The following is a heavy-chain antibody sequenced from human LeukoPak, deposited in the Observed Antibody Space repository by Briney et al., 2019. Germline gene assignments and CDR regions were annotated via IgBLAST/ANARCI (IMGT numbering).Heavy chain of an antibody. V-gene: IGHV3-21*01. J-gene: IGHJ5*02. CDR3: ARGMGMITFGGVIADPYNWFDP. Sequence: PGGSLRLSCAASGFTFSSYSMNWVRQAPGKGLEWVSSISSSSSYIYYADSVKGRFTISRDNAKNSLYLQMNSLRAEDTAVYYCARGMGMITFGGVIADPYNWFDPWGQGTLVTVSS. D-gene: IGHD3-16*02. CDR1: GFTFSSYS. CDR2: ISSSSSYI.